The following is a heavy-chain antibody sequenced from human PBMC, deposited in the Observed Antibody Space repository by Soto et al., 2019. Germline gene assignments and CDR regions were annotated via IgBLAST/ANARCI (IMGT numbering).Heavy chain of an antibody. J-gene: IGHJ4*02. CDR1: GFTFSDFY. CDR2: ISSSGSLI. Sequence: GGSLRLSCAASGFTFSDFYMSWVRQAPGKGLEWISYISSSGSLIYYADPVKGRFTISRDNANNSLYLQMNSLRVEDTAVYYCAKGAYDSSGYYFFFDYWGQGTLVTVS. V-gene: IGHV3-11*01. CDR3: AKGAYDSSGYYFFFDY. D-gene: IGHD3-22*01.